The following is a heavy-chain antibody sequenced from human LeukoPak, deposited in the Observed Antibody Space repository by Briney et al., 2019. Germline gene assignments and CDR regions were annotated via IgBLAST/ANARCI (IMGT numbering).Heavy chain of an antibody. D-gene: IGHD1-26*01. Sequence: SQTLSLTCTVSGGSISSGSYYWSWIRQPAGKGLEWIGRIYTSGSTNYNPSLKSRVTISVDTSKNQFSLKLSSVTAADTAVYYCARARWEPRRAFDYWGQGTLVAVSS. V-gene: IGHV4-61*02. CDR1: GGSISSGSYY. CDR2: IYTSGST. CDR3: ARARWEPRRAFDY. J-gene: IGHJ4*02.